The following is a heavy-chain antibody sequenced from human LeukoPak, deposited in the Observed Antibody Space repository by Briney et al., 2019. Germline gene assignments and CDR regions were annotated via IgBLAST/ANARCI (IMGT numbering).Heavy chain of an antibody. CDR3: AKDIAVAGTGEGIN. CDR1: GFTVSSNY. CDR2: ITRGGGTP. J-gene: IGHJ4*02. Sequence: GGSLRLSCAASGFTVSSNYMSWVRQAPGKGLERVSGITRGGGTPYHADSVQGRFSISRDNSRNTLYLQMYSLRAEDTAVYYCAKDIAVAGTGEGINWGQGTLVTVSS. V-gene: IGHV3-23*01. D-gene: IGHD6-19*01.